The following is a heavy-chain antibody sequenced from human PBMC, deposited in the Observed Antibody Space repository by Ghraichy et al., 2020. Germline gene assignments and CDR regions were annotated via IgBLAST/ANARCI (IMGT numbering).Heavy chain of an antibody. V-gene: IGHV3-30*02. CDR3: AKELAISVVATCAFDI. CDR1: GFTFSSYG. CDR2: IRYDGSNK. D-gene: IGHD5-12*01. Sequence: GGSLRLSCAASGFTFSSYGMHWVRQAPGKGLEWVAFIRYDGSNKYYADSVKGRFTISRDNSTNTLYLQMNSLRAEDTAVYYCAKELAISVVATCAFDIWGQGTMVTVSS. J-gene: IGHJ3*02.